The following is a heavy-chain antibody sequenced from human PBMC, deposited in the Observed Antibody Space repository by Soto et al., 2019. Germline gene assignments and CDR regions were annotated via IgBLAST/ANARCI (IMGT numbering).Heavy chain of an antibody. J-gene: IGHJ4*02. V-gene: IGHV3-9*01. D-gene: IGHD6-13*01. CDR3: AKGAAAGISKHFDY. Sequence: GGSLRLSCAASGSTFDDYAMHWVRQAPGKGLEWVSGISWNSGSIGYADSVKGRFTISRDNAKNSLYLQMNSLRAEDTALYYCAKGAAAGISKHFDYWGQGTLVTVSS. CDR1: GSTFDDYA. CDR2: ISWNSGSI.